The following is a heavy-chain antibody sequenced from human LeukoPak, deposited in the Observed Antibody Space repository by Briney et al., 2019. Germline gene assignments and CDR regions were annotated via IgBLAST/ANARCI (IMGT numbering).Heavy chain of an antibody. D-gene: IGHD3-3*01. CDR1: GYTFTSYY. Sequence: ASVKVSCKASGYTFTSYYMHWVRQAPGQGLEWMGIINPSGGSTSYAQKFQGRVTMTRDTSTSTVYMELSSLRSEDTAVYYCARGGITIFGVGINWFDPWGPGTLVTVSS. CDR3: ARGGITIFGVGINWFDP. J-gene: IGHJ5*02. CDR2: INPSGGST. V-gene: IGHV1-46*01.